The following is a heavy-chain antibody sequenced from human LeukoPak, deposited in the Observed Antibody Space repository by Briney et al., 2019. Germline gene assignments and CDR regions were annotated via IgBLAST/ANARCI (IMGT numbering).Heavy chain of an antibody. V-gene: IGHV4-39*07. D-gene: IGHD5-24*01. CDR3: ASGGVEMATIFKFDP. Sequence: SETLSLTCTVSGGSISSSSYYWGWIRQPPGKGLEWIGSIYYSGSTYYNPSLKSRVTISVDTSKNQFSLKLSSVTAADTAVYYCASGGVEMATIFKFDPWGQGTLVTVSS. CDR1: GGSISSSSYY. CDR2: IYYSGST. J-gene: IGHJ5*02.